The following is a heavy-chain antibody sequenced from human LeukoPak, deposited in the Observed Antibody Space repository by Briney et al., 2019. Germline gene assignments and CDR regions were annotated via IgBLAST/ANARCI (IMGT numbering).Heavy chain of an antibody. CDR3: ASSSWTTAGGLDY. Sequence: PSETLSLTCTVSGGSISSYYWSWIRQPPGKGLEWIGYIYYSGSTNYNPSLKSRVTISVDTSKNQFSLKLSSVTAADTAVYYCASSSWTTAGGLDYWGQGTLVTVSS. V-gene: IGHV4-59*08. CDR1: GGSISSYY. J-gene: IGHJ4*02. D-gene: IGHD6-13*01. CDR2: IYYSGST.